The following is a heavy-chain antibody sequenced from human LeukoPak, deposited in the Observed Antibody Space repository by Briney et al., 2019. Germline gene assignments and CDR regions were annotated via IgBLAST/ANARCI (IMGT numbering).Heavy chain of an antibody. CDR2: IIPIFGTA. Sequence: ASLKVSCKASGYMFDRYGIIWVRQAPGQGLEWMGGIIPIFGTANYAQKFQGRVTITTDESTSTAYMELSSLRSEDTAVYYCARAFNEEAFDYWGQGTLVTVSS. D-gene: IGHD1-1*01. J-gene: IGHJ4*02. CDR1: GYMFDRYG. CDR3: ARAFNEEAFDY. V-gene: IGHV1-69*05.